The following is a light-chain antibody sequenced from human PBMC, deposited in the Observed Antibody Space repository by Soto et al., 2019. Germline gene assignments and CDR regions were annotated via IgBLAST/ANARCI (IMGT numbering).Light chain of an antibody. V-gene: IGLV2-14*01. J-gene: IGLJ1*01. Sequence: QSVLTQPPSASGTPGQRVTISCSGSGSDVGGYDYVSWYQQHPGKAPKLMIFEVTNRPSGVSNRFSGSKSGNTASLTISGLRAEDEADYYCSSFRSTSSLPYVFGTGTKVTVL. CDR1: GSDVGGYDY. CDR3: SSFRSTSSLPYV. CDR2: EVT.